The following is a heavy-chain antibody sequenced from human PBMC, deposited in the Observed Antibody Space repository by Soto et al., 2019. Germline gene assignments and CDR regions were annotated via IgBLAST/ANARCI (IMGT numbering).Heavy chain of an antibody. CDR3: ARALVRSLGWVPESYYYTMDI. CDR1: GHSFSADY. J-gene: IGHJ6*02. V-gene: IGHV1-2*02. D-gene: IGHD3-3*01. CDR2: INPKSGAT. Sequence: ASVKVSVKASGHSFSADYMHWVRQAPGQGLECMGWINPKSGATKYAQKFQGRVTMNRDTSLTTAYLELSTLRYDDTAVYYCARALVRSLGWVPESYYYTMDICG.